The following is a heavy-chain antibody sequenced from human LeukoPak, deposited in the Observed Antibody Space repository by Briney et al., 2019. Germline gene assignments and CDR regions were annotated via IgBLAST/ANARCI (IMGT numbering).Heavy chain of an antibody. CDR2: ISAYNGNT. D-gene: IGHD3-10*01. CDR1: GYTFTSYG. J-gene: IGHJ6*03. CDR3: ATHYYYGSGSGGDYYYYYMDV. Sequence: GASVRVSCKASGYTFTSYGISWVRQAPGQGLEWMGWISAYNGNTNYAQKLQGRVTMTRDTSTSTAYMELSSQRSEDIDVYYCATHYYYGSGSGGDYYYYYMDVWGKGTTVTISS. V-gene: IGHV1-18*03.